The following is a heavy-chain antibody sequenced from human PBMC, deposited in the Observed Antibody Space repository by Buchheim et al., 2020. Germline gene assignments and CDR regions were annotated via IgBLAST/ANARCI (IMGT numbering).Heavy chain of an antibody. V-gene: IGHV1-69*01. Sequence: QVQLVQSGAEVKKPGASVKVSCKASGYTFTSYDINWVRQATGQGLEWMGGIIPIFGTANYAQKFQGRVTITADESTSPAYMELSSLRSEDTAVYYCARVLSSSSEAWFDPWGQGTL. CDR2: IIPIFGTA. CDR3: ARVLSSSSEAWFDP. CDR1: GYTFTSYD. J-gene: IGHJ5*02. D-gene: IGHD6-6*01.